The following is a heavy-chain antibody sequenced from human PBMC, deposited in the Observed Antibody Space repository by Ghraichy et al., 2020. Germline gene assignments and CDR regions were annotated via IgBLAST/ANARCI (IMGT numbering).Heavy chain of an antibody. CDR2: ISIYSGNT. D-gene: IGHD6-19*01. CDR3: ARGRIAVAGTASKTYYYGMDV. J-gene: IGHJ6*02. V-gene: IGHV1-18*04. CDR1: GYTFNAYG. Sequence: ASVKVSCKASGYTFNAYGISWVRQAPGQGLECMGWISIYSGNTHYAQSFQGRVTMTRDTTTNTAYMELRSLTPDDTAVYYCARGRIAVAGTASKTYYYGMDVWGQGTTVTVSS.